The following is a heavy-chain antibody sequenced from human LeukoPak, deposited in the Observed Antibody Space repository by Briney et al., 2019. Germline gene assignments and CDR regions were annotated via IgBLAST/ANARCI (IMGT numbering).Heavy chain of an antibody. J-gene: IGHJ4*02. CDR2: ISSSGSTI. Sequence: PGGSLRLSCAASGFTFSSYEMNWVRQAPGKGLEWVSYISSSGSTIYYADSVKGRFTTSRDNAKNSLYLQMNSLRAEDTAVYYCARDNGDYGSLGYWGQGTLVTVSS. V-gene: IGHV3-48*03. CDR3: ARDNGDYGSLGY. D-gene: IGHD4-17*01. CDR1: GFTFSSYE.